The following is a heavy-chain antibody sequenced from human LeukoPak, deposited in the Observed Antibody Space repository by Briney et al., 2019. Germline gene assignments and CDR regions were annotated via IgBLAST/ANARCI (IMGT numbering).Heavy chain of an antibody. D-gene: IGHD2-21*02. V-gene: IGHV3-53*05. J-gene: IGHJ4*02. CDR3: ARGGGAFCGTDCHRNLDY. CDR1: GITVSSDY. CDR2: MYRDGST. Sequence: GGSLRLSCVASGITVSSDYMSWVRQAPGTGLEWVSVMYRDGSTYYADSAKGRFTISRDNSKNTVYLQMNSLTLEDTAVYYCARGGGAFCGTDCHRNLDYWGQGTLVTVSS.